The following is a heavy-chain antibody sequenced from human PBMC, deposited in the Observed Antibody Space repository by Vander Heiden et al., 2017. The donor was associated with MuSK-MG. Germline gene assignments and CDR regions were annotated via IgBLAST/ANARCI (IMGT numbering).Heavy chain of an antibody. CDR2: NKNKAGGYNT. D-gene: IGHD2-15*01. CDR1: GFTFSDHH. J-gene: IGHJ4*02. CDR3: VRDGMVGGNLDY. V-gene: IGHV3-72*01. Sequence: EVQLVESGGGFVQPGGSLRLPCAAAGFTFSDHHMDWVRQAPGKGLEWVGRNKNKAGGYNTEYAESVKGRFTISRDDSQNSLFLQINSLRAEDTAVYYCVRDGMVGGNLDYWGQGTLVTVSS.